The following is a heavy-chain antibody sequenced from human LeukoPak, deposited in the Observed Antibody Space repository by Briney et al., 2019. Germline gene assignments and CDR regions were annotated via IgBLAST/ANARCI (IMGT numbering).Heavy chain of an antibody. J-gene: IGHJ5*02. V-gene: IGHV3-7*01. CDR2: IKDDGSEK. CDR3: ARRGTYQNWFDP. D-gene: IGHD3-16*01. CDR1: TFTFSSYW. Sequence: GGSLRFSCAASTFTFSSYWMSWVRQAPGKGLEWVATIKDDGSEKYYVDSVSGRFTISRDNAKNSLYLQMNSLRTEDTAVYYCARRGTYQNWFDPWGQGTLVTVSS.